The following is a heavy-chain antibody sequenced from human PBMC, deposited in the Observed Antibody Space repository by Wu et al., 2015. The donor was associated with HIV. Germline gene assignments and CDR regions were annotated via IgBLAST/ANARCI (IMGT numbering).Heavy chain of an antibody. J-gene: IGHJ1*01. V-gene: IGHV1-2*02. CDR3: DTAEYFXVRRGPCDHCGDFHYQF. D-gene: IGHD2-21*01. Sequence: QVRLIQSGTVMRKPGSSVKISCRTSGYNFREGSIHWVRLIPGKGFXWIGWIKPLWGXVGYARQLQGRVAMTRQLSQDPDRPGQGHSLHGVQWTDVRDTAEYFXVRRGPCDHCGDFHYQFWGQGT. CDR2: IKPLWGXV. CDR1: GYNFREGS.